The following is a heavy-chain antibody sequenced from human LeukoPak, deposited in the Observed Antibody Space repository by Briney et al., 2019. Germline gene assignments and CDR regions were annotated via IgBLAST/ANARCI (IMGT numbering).Heavy chain of an antibody. CDR3: ARTRIAVFLYGMDV. Sequence: ASVKVSCKASGGTFSSYAISWVRQAPGQGLEWMGWINPNSGGTNYAQKFQGWVTMTRDTSISTAYMELSRLRSDDTAVYYCARTRIAVFLYGMDVWGQETTVTVSS. J-gene: IGHJ6*02. D-gene: IGHD6-19*01. CDR1: GGTFSSYA. CDR2: INPNSGGT. V-gene: IGHV1-2*04.